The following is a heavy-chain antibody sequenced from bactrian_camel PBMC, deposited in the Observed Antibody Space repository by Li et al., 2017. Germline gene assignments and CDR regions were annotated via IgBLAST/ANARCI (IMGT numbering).Heavy chain of an antibody. Sequence: HVQLVESGGDSVRTGGSLRLSCAASGYTAGRHCMAWFRQAPGKERETVASIRTGYPFTSDYHDSVKGRFTISQDNAKNAVYLQMDTLQPEDTAIYFCAMSFQLPCLGRDERAYDYWGQGTKVTVS. CDR1: GYTAGRHC. CDR3: AMSFQLPCLGRDERAYDY. V-gene: IGHV3S1*01. CDR2: IRTGYPFTS. J-gene: IGHJ4*01. D-gene: IGHD1*01.